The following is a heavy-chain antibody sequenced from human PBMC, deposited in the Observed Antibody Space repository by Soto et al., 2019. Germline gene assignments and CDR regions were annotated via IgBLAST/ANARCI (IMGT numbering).Heavy chain of an antibody. D-gene: IGHD5-18*01. Sequence: ETLSLTCAVSGGSISSYDWSWIWQPPGKGLKWIRYIYYSGSTNYNPSLKSRVTISVDTSKNQFSLKLSSVTAADTAVYYCARGVPGNSYDFDYWGQGTLVTVSS. CDR1: GGSISSYD. V-gene: IGHV4-59*01. CDR3: ARGVPGNSYDFDY. J-gene: IGHJ4*02. CDR2: IYYSGST.